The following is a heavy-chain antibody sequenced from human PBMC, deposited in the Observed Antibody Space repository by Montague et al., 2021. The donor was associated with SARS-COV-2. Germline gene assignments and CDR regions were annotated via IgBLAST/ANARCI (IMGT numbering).Heavy chain of an antibody. J-gene: IGHJ4*02. Sequence: SETLSLTCTVSGDSLSFYFWTWIRQPPGRGLEWIGYIEYSGSTNYNPSLKSRLTMSLDMSSNQFSLELRSVTAADTAVYYCARVRGLTIFGVVGPFDYWGQGTLVTVSS. D-gene: IGHD3-3*01. CDR1: GDSLSFYF. V-gene: IGHV4-59*08. CDR2: IEYSGST. CDR3: ARVRGLTIFGVVGPFDY.